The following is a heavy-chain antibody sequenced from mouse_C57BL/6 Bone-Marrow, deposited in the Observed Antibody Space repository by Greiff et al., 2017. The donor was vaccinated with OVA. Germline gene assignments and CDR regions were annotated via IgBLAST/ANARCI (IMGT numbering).Heavy chain of an antibody. CDR3: ARWGTTEVAPGV. V-gene: IGHV1-39*01. Sequence: EVKLMESGPELVKPGASVKISCKASGYSFTDYNMNWVKQSNGKSLEWIGVINPNYGTTSYNQKFKGKATLTVDQSSSTAYMQLNSLTSEDSAVYYCARWGTTEVAPGVWGTGTTVTVSS. CDR2: INPNYGTT. CDR1: GYSFTDYN. D-gene: IGHD1-1*01. J-gene: IGHJ1*03.